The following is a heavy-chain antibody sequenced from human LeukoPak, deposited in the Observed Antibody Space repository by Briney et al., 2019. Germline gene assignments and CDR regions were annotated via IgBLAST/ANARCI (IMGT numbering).Heavy chain of an antibody. V-gene: IGHV3-30*18. J-gene: IGHJ4*02. CDR3: AKDGRLQPFDY. CDR2: ISYDGSNK. Sequence: GRSLRLSCAASGFTFSSYGMHWVRQAPGKGLEWVAVISYDGSNKYYADSVKGRFTISRDNSKNTLYLQMNSLRAEDTAVYYCAKDGRLQPFDYWGQGTLVTVSS. D-gene: IGHD4-11*01. CDR1: GFTFSSYG.